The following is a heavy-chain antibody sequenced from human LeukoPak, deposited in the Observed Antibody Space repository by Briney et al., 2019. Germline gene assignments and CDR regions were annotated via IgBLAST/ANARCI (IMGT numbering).Heavy chain of an antibody. CDR1: GYTFTDYY. J-gene: IGHJ4*02. Sequence: ASVKVSCKASGYTFTDYYMHWVRQAPGQGLEWMGWINPNSGGTKFAQKFQGSVAMTRDTSISTAYLELGSLRSDDTAVYFCARARWQLVPYFDSWGQGTLVTVSS. D-gene: IGHD6-6*01. CDR3: ARARWQLVPYFDS. V-gene: IGHV1-2*02. CDR2: INPNSGGT.